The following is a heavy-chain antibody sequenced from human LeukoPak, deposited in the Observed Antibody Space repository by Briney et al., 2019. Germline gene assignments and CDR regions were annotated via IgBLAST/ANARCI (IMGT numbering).Heavy chain of an antibody. V-gene: IGHV6-1*01. D-gene: IGHD1-26*01. CDR2: TYYRSKWYN. Sequence: SQTLSLTCAISGDSVSSNSAAWNWIRQSPSRGLEWLGRTYYRSKWYNDYAVSVKGRITINPDTSKNQFSLQLNSVTPEDTAVYYCARVTVGATSSPDYYYYYMDVWGKGTTVTVSS. CDR1: GDSVSSNSAA. CDR3: ARVTVGATSSPDYYYYYMDV. J-gene: IGHJ6*03.